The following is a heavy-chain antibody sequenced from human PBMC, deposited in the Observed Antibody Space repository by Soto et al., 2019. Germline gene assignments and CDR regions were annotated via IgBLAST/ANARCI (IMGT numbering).Heavy chain of an antibody. J-gene: IGHJ6*02. V-gene: IGHV3-21*01. CDR2: ISSSSSYI. CDR1: GFTFSSYS. D-gene: IGHD3-9*01. CDR3: ARDGYYDILTGYSDYYYYGMDV. Sequence: GGSLRLSCAASGFTFSSYSMNWVRQAPGKGLEWVSSISSSSSYIYYADSVKGRFTISRDNAKNSLYLQMNSLRAEDTAVYYCARDGYYDILTGYSDYYYYGMDVWGQGTTVTVSS.